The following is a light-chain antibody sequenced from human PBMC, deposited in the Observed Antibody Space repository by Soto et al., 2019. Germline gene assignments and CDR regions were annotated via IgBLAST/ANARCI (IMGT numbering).Light chain of an antibody. CDR3: SSYTSSSNDV. V-gene: IGLV2-14*01. Sequence: QSALTQPASVSGSPGQSITISCTGTSSDVGGYNYVSWYQQHPGKAPKLMIYDVSNRPSGVSNRFSGSKSGNTASLTISGLQAEDEADYYCSSYTSSSNDVFGTGTKLTVL. J-gene: IGLJ1*01. CDR1: SSDVGGYNY. CDR2: DVS.